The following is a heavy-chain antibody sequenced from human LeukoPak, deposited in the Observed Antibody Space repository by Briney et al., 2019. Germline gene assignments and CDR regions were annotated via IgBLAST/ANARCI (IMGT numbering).Heavy chain of an antibody. CDR2: IIPRLNVA. CDR3: TREGVYSPDGSGYHRDAFDI. D-gene: IGHD3-22*01. Sequence: ASVKVSCKASGDNFNSFVITWVRQAPGQGLEWMGRIIPRLNVANFAQKFQGRVTITADKSTSTAHMELSSLRSEDTAVYYCTREGVYSPDGSGYHRDAFDIWGQGTVVTVSS. CDR1: GDNFNSFV. V-gene: IGHV1-69*04. J-gene: IGHJ3*02.